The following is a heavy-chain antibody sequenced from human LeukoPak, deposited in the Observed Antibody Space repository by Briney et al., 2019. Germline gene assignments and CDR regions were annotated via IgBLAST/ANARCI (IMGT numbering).Heavy chain of an antibody. Sequence: PGRSLRLSCTGSGSTFSDYAMTWVRQAPGKGLEWVGFIRNKANGGTADYAASVKGRFTISRDDSKTIAYLQMNSLKTEDTAVYFCSRAYSTGWLGINDYWGQGALVTVSS. D-gene: IGHD6-19*01. CDR1: GSTFSDYA. V-gene: IGHV3-49*04. J-gene: IGHJ4*02. CDR3: SRAYSTGWLGINDY. CDR2: IRNKANGGTA.